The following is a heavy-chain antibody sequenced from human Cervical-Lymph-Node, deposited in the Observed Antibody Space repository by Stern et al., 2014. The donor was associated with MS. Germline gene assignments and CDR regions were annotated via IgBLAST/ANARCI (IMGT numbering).Heavy chain of an antibody. CDR3: ARGYSSGYWYFDL. J-gene: IGHJ2*01. D-gene: IGHD6-19*01. CDR2: FISIFGTA. CDR1: GGTFSTSS. Sequence: VQLVQSGTEVKKPGSSVKVSCKASGGTFSTSSISWVRQAPGQGLEWMGGFISIFGTANYAQNFQGRVTITADKSTSTVYMELIGLRSEDTAVYYCARGYSSGYWYFDLWGRGTLVTVSS. V-gene: IGHV1-69*06.